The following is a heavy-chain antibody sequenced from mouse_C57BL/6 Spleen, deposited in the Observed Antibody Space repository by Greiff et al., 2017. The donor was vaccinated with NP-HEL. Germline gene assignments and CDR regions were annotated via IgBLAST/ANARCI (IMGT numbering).Heavy chain of an antibody. CDR2: IYPRDGST. D-gene: IGHD1-1*01. CDR3: ARKDYGSSYVDWYFDV. Sequence: VKLMESGPELVKPGASVKLSCKASGYTFTSYDINWVKQRPGQGLEWIGWIYPRDGSTKYNEKFKGKATLTVDTSSSTAYMELHSLTSEDSAVYFCARKDYGSSYVDWYFDVWGTGTTVTVSS. J-gene: IGHJ1*03. CDR1: GYTFTSYD. V-gene: IGHV1-85*01.